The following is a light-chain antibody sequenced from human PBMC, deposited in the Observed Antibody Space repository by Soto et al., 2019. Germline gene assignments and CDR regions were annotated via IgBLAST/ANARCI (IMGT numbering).Light chain of an antibody. CDR2: DAS. CDR3: QQYNSYVYT. Sequence: DIQMTQSPSTLSASVGDRVTITCRASQSISSWLAWYQQKPGKAPKLLIYDASSLESGVPSRFSGSGSGTELTLTNSSLQPDDFATYYCQQYNSYVYTFGQGTNLEI. V-gene: IGKV1-5*01. CDR1: QSISSW. J-gene: IGKJ2*01.